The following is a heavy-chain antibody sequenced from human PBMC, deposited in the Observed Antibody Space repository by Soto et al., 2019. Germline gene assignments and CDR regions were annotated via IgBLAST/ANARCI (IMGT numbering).Heavy chain of an antibody. J-gene: IGHJ4*02. CDR2: FECGGSSST. Sequence: QLLESGGNLVQPGGCLRLSCAAAGFTFSTYTMSWVRQAPGKGPEWVAGFECGGSSSTCYVDSVKGGLTISRNNSKNMLLLQMNSVRAADTAVYYCTKDRHPDGIWSFDCWGQGTLVTVSS. V-gene: IGHV3-23*01. D-gene: IGHD3-3*01. CDR1: GFTFSTYT. CDR3: TKDRHPDGIWSFDC.